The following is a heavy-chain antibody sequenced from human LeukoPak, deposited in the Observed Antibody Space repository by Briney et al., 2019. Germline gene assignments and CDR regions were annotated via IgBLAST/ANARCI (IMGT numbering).Heavy chain of an antibody. CDR2: IWSDGSNK. CDR3: ARFRPPYWYFDL. Sequence: LTGGSLRLSCAASGFTFSTYGMHWVRQAPGKGLEWVAVIWSDGSNKYYADSLKGRFTISRDNSKNTLYLQMNSLRAEDTAVYYCARFRPPYWYFDLWGRGTLVTVSS. J-gene: IGHJ2*01. CDR1: GFTFSTYG. V-gene: IGHV3-33*08.